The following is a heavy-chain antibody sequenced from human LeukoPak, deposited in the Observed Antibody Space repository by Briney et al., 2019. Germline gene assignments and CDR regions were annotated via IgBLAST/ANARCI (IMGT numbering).Heavy chain of an antibody. V-gene: IGHV3-30*02. CDR1: GFIFRNYG. D-gene: IGHD3/OR15-3a*01. CDR2: IRYDGS. CDR3: TREDWDFDS. J-gene: IGHJ4*02. Sequence: GGSLRLSCAASGFIFRNYGMHWVRQAPGKGLEWVACIRYDGSKYAYSVKGRFTISRDDSNNMAYLQMDSLKNEDTAVYYCTREDWDFDSWGQGTPVSVSS.